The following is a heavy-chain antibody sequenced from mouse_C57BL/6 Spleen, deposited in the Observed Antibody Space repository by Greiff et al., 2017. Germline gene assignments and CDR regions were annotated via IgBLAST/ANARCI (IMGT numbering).Heavy chain of an antibody. CDR1: GFTFSDAW. D-gene: IGHD1-1*01. CDR3: TRITTVVAGGYYYAMDY. J-gene: IGHJ4*01. CDR2: IRNKANNHAT. Sequence: EVKVEESGGGLVQPGGSMKLSCAASGFTFSDAWMDWVRQSPEKGLEWVAEIRNKANNHATYYAESVKGRFTISRDDSKSSVYLQMNSLRAEDTGIYYCTRITTVVAGGYYYAMDYWGQGTSVTVSS. V-gene: IGHV6-6*01.